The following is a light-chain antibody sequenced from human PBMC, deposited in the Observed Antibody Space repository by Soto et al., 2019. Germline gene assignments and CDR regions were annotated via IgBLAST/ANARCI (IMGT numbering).Light chain of an antibody. Sequence: EIELTQSPGTLSLSPGERATLSCRASQSVSSSYLAWYQQKPGQAPRLLIYGASSRAPGIPDRFSASGSGTDFTLTISRLEPEDFAAYFCQQYGSSPRTFGQGTKVDIK. CDR2: GAS. V-gene: IGKV3-20*01. CDR3: QQYGSSPRT. CDR1: QSVSSSY. J-gene: IGKJ1*01.